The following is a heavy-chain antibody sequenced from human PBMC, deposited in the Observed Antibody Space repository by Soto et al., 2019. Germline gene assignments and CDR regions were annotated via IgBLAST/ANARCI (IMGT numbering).Heavy chain of an antibody. Sequence: PGGSLRLSCAASGFTVNSNYLTWVRQAPGKGLKWVSVLYPDGRADYADSVQGRFSISTDNSENSVYLQMNTLRAEDTAVYFCAGAYTYNYAFDYWGLGTPVTVSS. CDR2: LYPDGRA. J-gene: IGHJ4*02. CDR3: AGAYTYNYAFDY. V-gene: IGHV3-53*01. D-gene: IGHD3-16*01. CDR1: GFTVNSNY.